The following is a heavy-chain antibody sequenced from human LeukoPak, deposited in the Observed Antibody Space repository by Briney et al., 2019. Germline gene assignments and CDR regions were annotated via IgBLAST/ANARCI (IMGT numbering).Heavy chain of an antibody. CDR2: IYYSGST. V-gene: IGHV4-39*01. Sequence: SETLSLTCAVYGGSFSGYYWGWIRQPPGKGLEWIGSIYYSGSTYYNPSLKSRVTISVDTSKNQFSLKLSSVTAADTAVYYCARHRNEYDYGDYQVIDYWGQGTLVTVSS. CDR3: ARHRNEYDYGDYQVIDY. CDR1: GGSFSGYY. D-gene: IGHD4-17*01. J-gene: IGHJ4*02.